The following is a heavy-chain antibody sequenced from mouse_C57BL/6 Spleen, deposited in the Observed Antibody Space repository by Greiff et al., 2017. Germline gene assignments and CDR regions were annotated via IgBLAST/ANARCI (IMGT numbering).Heavy chain of an antibody. CDR3: ARRGTSRGYFDY. D-gene: IGHD3-3*01. CDR2: IDPSDSET. V-gene: IGHV1-52*01. CDR1: GYTFTSYW. Sequence: VQLQQPGAELVRPGSSVKLSCKASGYTFTSYWMHWVKQRPIQGLEWIGNIDPSDSETHYNQKFKDKATLTVDKSSSTAYMQLSSLTSEDSAVYYCARRGTSRGYFDYWGQGTTLTVSS. J-gene: IGHJ2*01.